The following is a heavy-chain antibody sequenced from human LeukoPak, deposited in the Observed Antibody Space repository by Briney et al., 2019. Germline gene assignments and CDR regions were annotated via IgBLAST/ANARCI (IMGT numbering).Heavy chain of an antibody. CDR2: IYPGDSDT. CDR3: ARHIGPGAAAGYGNPFDY. D-gene: IGHD6-13*01. V-gene: IGHV5-51*01. CDR1: GYSFTSYW. J-gene: IGHJ4*02. Sequence: GESLKISCKGSGYSFTSYWIGWVRQMPGKGLEWMGIIYPGDSDTRYSPSFQGQVTISADKSISTAYLQWSSLKASDTAMYYCARHIGPGAAAGYGNPFDYWGQGTLVTVSS.